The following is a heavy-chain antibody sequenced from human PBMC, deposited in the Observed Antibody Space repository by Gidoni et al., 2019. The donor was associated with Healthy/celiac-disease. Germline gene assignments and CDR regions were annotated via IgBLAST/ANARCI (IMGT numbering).Heavy chain of an antibody. J-gene: IGHJ6*02. CDR2: ISGSGGST. D-gene: IGHD3-3*01. CDR3: AKAQYNYDFWSGSLDGMDV. V-gene: IGHV3-23*01. Sequence: EVQLLESGGGLVQPGGSLRLSCAASGFTFSSYAMSWVRQAPGKGLEWVSAISGSGGSTYYADSVKGRFTISRDNSKNTLYLQMNSLRAEDTAVYYCAKAQYNYDFWSGSLDGMDVWGQGTTVTVSS. CDR1: GFTFSSYA.